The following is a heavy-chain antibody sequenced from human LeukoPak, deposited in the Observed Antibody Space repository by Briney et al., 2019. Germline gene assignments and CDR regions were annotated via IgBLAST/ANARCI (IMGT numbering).Heavy chain of an antibody. D-gene: IGHD1-26*01. CDR2: INAGNGNT. CDR1: GYTFTSYA. CDR3: ARGSKLLPPYYFDY. J-gene: IGHJ4*02. Sequence: ASVKVSCKASGYTFTSYAMHWVRQAPGQRLEWMGRINAGNGNTKYSQEFQGRVTITRDTSASTAYMELSSLRSEDMAVYYCARGSKLLPPYYFDYWGQGTLVTVSS. V-gene: IGHV1-3*03.